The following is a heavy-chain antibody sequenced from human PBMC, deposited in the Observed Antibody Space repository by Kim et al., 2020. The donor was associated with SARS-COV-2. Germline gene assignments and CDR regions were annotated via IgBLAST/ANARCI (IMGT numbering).Heavy chain of an antibody. CDR3: TRESPDYDFWSGYYSTLYYYYGIDV. Sequence: GGSLRLSCTASGFTFGDYAMSWVRQAPGKGLEWVGFIRSKAYGGTTEYAASVKGRFTISRDDSKSIAYLQMNSLKTEDTAVYYCTRESPDYDFWSGYYSTLYYYYGIDVWGQGTTVTVSS. J-gene: IGHJ6*02. D-gene: IGHD3-3*01. V-gene: IGHV3-49*04. CDR1: GFTFGDYA. CDR2: IRSKAYGGTT.